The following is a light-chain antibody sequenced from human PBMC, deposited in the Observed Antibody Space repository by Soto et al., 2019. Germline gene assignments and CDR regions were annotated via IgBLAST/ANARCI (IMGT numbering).Light chain of an antibody. CDR1: SSNIGSNN. V-gene: IGLV1-44*01. CDR3: AVCDYRLNGVV. CDR2: GNN. Sequence: QSVLTQPPSASGTPGQRVTISCSGSSSNIGSNNVNWYQQLPGTAPKLLIRGNNQPPSVVHDRFSGSSSATSASVITSGLQSDDAADYYCAVCDYRLNGVVFGGGTKVTVL. J-gene: IGLJ3*02.